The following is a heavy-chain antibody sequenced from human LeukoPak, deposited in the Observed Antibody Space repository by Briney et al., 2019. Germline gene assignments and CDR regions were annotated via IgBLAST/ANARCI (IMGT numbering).Heavy chain of an antibody. CDR3: ARGVGVRGVSVRIWFDP. Sequence: SQTLSLICAVSGGSISSRCYSWSWIRQPPGKGLERIGYIYHSGSTYYNPSLKSRVTTSVDRSKNQFSLKLSSVTAADTAVYYCARGVGVRGVSVRIWFDPWGQGTLVTVCS. J-gene: IGHJ5*02. V-gene: IGHV4-30-2*01. D-gene: IGHD3-10*01. CDR2: IYHSGST. CDR1: GGSISSRCYS.